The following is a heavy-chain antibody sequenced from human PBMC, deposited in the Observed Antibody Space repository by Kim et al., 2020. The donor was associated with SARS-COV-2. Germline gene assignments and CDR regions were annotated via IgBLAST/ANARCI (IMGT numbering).Heavy chain of an antibody. J-gene: IGHJ6*02. CDR3: AKLHSGQPKNYYYYGMDV. CDR1: GFTFSSYA. D-gene: IGHD6-25*01. V-gene: IGHV3-23*01. Sequence: GGSLRLSCAASGFTFSSYAMSWVRQAPGKGLEWVSAISGSGGSTYYADSVKGRFTISRDNSKNTLYLQMNSLRAEDTAVYYCAKLHSGQPKNYYYYGMDVWGQGTTVTVSS. CDR2: ISGSGGST.